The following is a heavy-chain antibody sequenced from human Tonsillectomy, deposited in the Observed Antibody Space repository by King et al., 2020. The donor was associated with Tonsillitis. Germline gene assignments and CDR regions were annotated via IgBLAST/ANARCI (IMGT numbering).Heavy chain of an antibody. CDR1: GFIFSNYD. CDR3: AKGGTGSVYSYGDF. J-gene: IGHJ4*02. V-gene: IGHV3-30*18. CDR2: ISNDGSNE. D-gene: IGHD5-18*01. Sequence: QLVQSGGGVVQPGRSLRLSCAASGFIFSNYDMHWVRQAPGKGLEWVAIISNDGSNEYYPDSVKGRFIISRANSKDTLCLQMNSLRAEDTAVYYCAKGGTGSVYSYGDFWGQGTLVTVSS.